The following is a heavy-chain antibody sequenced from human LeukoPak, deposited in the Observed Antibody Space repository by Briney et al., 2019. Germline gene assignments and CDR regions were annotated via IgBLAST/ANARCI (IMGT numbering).Heavy chain of an antibody. CDR2: IIPILGIA. CDR1: GGTFSSYA. V-gene: IGHV1-69*04. CDR3: AIRAHVVSTGAFDI. D-gene: IGHD3-22*01. J-gene: IGHJ3*02. Sequence: ASVKVSCKASGGTFSSYASSWARQAPGQGLEWMGRIIPILGIANYAQKFQGRVTITADKSTSTAYMELSSLRSEDTAVYYCAIRAHVVSTGAFDIWGQGTMVTVSS.